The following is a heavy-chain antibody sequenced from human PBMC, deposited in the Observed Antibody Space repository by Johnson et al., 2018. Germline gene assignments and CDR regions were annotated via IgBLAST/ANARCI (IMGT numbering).Heavy chain of an antibody. D-gene: IGHD1-7*01. CDR1: GFTFSSYS. Sequence: VQLVESGGGLVQPGGSLRLSCAASGFTFSSYSMNWVRQAPGKGLEWVSYISSSSSTIYYADSVKGRFTISRDNAKNSLYLQMNSLRDEDTAVYYCARDRVLELLRFSGYYYGMDVWGQGTTVTGSS. J-gene: IGHJ6*02. CDR3: ARDRVLELLRFSGYYYGMDV. V-gene: IGHV3-48*02. CDR2: ISSSSSTI.